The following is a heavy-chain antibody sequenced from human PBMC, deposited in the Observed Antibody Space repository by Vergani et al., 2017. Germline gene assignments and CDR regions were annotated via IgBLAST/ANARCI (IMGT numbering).Heavy chain of an antibody. CDR2: IYYSGST. CDR1: GGSISSSSYY. V-gene: IGHV4-39*01. D-gene: IGHD1-1*01. CDR3: ARLTWLERHGGFDY. J-gene: IGHJ4*02. Sequence: QLQLQESGPGLVKPSETLSLTCTVSGGSISSSSYYWGWIRQPPGEGLEWIGSIYYSGSTYYNPSLKSRVTISVDTSKNQFSLKLSSVTAADTAVYYCARLTWLERHGGFDYWGQGTLVTVSS.